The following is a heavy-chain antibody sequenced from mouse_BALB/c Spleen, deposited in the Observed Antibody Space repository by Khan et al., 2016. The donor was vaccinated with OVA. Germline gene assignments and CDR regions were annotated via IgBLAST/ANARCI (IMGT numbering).Heavy chain of an antibody. CDR2: IWSDGST. Sequence: QVQLKESGPDLVAPSQSLSITCTVSGFSLTSYAIHWVRQPPGKGLEWLVVIWSDGSTTYNSALKSRLSISKDNSKSQVFLKINSLQTDDTAMYXGARHQFPLSMDAWGQGTSVTVSS. J-gene: IGHJ4*01. CDR1: GFSLTSYA. CDR3: ARHQFPLSMDA. V-gene: IGHV2-6-2*01.